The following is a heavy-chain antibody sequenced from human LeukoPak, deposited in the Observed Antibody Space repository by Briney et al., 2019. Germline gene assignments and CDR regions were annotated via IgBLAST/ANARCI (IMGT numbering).Heavy chain of an antibody. Sequence: ASVKVSCKASGYTFTSYDINWVRQATGQGLEWMGWMNPNSGNTGYAQKFQGRVTMTRNTSISTAYMELSSLRSEDTAVYYCARNERSGYPPGVGMDVWGQGTTVTVSS. J-gene: IGHJ6*02. CDR2: MNPNSGNT. CDR3: ARNERSGYPPGVGMDV. CDR1: GYTFTSYD. D-gene: IGHD3-3*01. V-gene: IGHV1-8*01.